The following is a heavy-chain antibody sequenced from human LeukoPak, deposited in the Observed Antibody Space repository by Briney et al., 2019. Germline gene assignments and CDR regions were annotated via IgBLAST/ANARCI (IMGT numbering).Heavy chain of an antibody. J-gene: IGHJ6*02. CDR3: AREENIVVVPAASSGYYGMDV. CDR1: GGTFSIYA. V-gene: IGHV1-69*13. D-gene: IGHD2-2*01. CDR2: IIPIFGTA. Sequence: ASVKVSCKASGGTFSIYAISWVRQAPGQGLEWMGGIIPIFGTANYAQKFQGRVTITADESTSTAYMELSSLRSEDTAVYYCAREENIVVVPAASSGYYGMDVWGQGTTVTVSS.